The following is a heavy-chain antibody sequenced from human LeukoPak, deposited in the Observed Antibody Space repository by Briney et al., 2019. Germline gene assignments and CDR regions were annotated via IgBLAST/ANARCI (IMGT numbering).Heavy chain of an antibody. J-gene: IGHJ4*02. D-gene: IGHD2-15*01. CDR1: GYSFTSYG. Sequence: ASVKVSCKASGYSFTSYGISWVRQAPGQGLEWMGWISAYNGNTNYVQKLQGRVTMTTDTSTSTAYVEVRSLRSDDTAVYYCARSRIGSERSFDYWGQGALVTVSS. CDR3: ARSRIGSERSFDY. CDR2: ISAYNGNT. V-gene: IGHV1-18*01.